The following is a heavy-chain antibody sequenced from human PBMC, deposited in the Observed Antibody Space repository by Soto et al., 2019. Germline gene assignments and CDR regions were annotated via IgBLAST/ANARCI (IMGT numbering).Heavy chain of an antibody. CDR3: ARPLYSSGPDAFDI. CDR2: INYSGST. J-gene: IGHJ3*02. CDR1: GGSISSYY. V-gene: IGHV4-59*08. D-gene: IGHD6-19*01. Sequence: QVQLQESGPELVKPSETLSLTCTVSGGSISSYYWSWIRQPPGKGLEWIGYINYSGSTNYNPSLKSRATISVDTSKNPFSTKLSSVTAADPAVYYCARPLYSSGPDAFDIWGQGTMVTVSS.